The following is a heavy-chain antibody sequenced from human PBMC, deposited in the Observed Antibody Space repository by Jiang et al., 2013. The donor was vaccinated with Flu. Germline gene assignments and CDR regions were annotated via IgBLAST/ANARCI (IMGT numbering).Heavy chain of an antibody. CDR3: ARDHSEYYFDY. CDR2: IIPIFGTA. CDR1: SSYA. D-gene: IGHD2/OR15-2a*01. Sequence: SSYAISWVRQAPGQGLEWMGGIIPIFGTANYAQKFQGRVTITADESTSTAYMELSSLRSEDTAVYYCARDHSEYYFDYWGQGTLVTVSS. V-gene: IGHV1-69*01. J-gene: IGHJ4*02.